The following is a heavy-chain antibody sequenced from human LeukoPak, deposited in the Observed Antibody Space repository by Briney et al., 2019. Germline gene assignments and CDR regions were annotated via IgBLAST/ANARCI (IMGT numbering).Heavy chain of an antibody. CDR1: GGSISGYY. J-gene: IGHJ3*02. V-gene: IGHV4-59*08. D-gene: IGHD6-13*01. CDR2: IYYSGST. Sequence: SETLFLTCTVSGGSISGYYWSWIRQPPGKGLEWIGYIYYSGSTNYNPSLKSRVTILVDTSNNQFSLKLSSVTAADTAVYYCARPGIAATGNAFDIWGQGTMVTVSS. CDR3: ARPGIAATGNAFDI.